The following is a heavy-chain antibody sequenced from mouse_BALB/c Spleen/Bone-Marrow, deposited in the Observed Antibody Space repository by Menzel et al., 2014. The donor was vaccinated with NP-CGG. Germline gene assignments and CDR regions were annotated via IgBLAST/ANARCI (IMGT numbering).Heavy chain of an antibody. V-gene: IGHV1-67*01. CDR3: AREGYASTAWFAY. J-gene: IGHJ3*01. D-gene: IGHD1-1*01. Sequence: QVQLQQSGPELVRPGVSVKISCKGSGYTFTDYAMHWVKQSHAKSLEWIGVINTYSGNTNYNQNFKGKATMTVDKSSGTAFMELARLTYEDSAIYYCAREGYASTAWFAYWGQGTLVTVSA. CDR1: GYTFTDYA. CDR2: INTYSGNT.